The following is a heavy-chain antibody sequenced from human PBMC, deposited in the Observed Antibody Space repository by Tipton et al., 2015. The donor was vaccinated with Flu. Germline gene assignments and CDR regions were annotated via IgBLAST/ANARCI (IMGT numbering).Heavy chain of an antibody. CDR2: IIPIFGTA. J-gene: IGHJ4*02. CDR3: ARDRVPFGGGPTDY. V-gene: IGHV1-69*01. D-gene: IGHD3-10*01. Sequence: QSGPEVRKPGSSVKVSCKASGGTFSSYALSWVRQAPGQGLEWMGGIIPIFGTANYAQKFQGRVTITADESTSTAYMELSSLRSEDTAVYYCARDRVPFGGGPTDYWGQGTLVTVSS. CDR1: GGTFSSYA.